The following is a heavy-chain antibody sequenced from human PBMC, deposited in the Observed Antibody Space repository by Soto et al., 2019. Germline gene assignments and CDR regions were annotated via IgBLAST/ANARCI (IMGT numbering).Heavy chain of an antibody. CDR2: IKSKTDGGTT. D-gene: IGHD6-19*01. V-gene: IGHV3-15*01. J-gene: IGHJ6*03. CDR3: TTEVGVSIAVAGIDYYYYYMDV. Sequence: GGSLRLSCAASGFTFSNAWMSWVRQAPGKGLEWVGRIKSKTDGGTTDYAAPVKGRFTISRDDSKNTLYLQMNSLKTEDTAVYYCTTEVGVSIAVAGIDYYYYYMDVWGKGTTVTVSS. CDR1: GFTFSNAW.